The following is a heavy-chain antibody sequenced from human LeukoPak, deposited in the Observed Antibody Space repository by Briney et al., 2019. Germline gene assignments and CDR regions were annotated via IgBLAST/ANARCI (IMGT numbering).Heavy chain of an antibody. V-gene: IGHV1-18*01. CDR1: GYTFTNYG. D-gene: IGHD3-10*01. J-gene: IGHJ4*02. CDR2: ISAYNGNT. Sequence: ASVKVSCKASGYTFTNYGFSWVRQAPGQGLEWMGWISAYNGNTNYAQKLQGRVTMTTDTSTRTAYMELRSLRYEDTAVYYCXRDXDXYGXGSYFSFSDYWGQGTLVTVSS. CDR3: XRDXDXYGXGSYFSFSDY.